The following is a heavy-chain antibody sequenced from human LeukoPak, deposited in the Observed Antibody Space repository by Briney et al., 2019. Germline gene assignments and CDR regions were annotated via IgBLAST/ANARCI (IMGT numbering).Heavy chain of an antibody. V-gene: IGHV1-2*02. Sequence: ASVKVSCKASGYTXTSYAMHWVRQAPGQGLEWMGWITPSGGTNYPQKFQGRVAITRDTSITTAYMDLSRLTSDDTAVYYCARDRYGDGFAHFDYWGQGALVTVSS. CDR1: GYTXTSYA. CDR2: ITPSGGT. J-gene: IGHJ4*02. D-gene: IGHD5-24*01. CDR3: ARDRYGDGFAHFDY.